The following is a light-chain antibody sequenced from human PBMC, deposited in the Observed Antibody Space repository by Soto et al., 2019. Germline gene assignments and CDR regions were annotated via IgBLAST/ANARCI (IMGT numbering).Light chain of an antibody. CDR3: QQRSNWIT. J-gene: IGKJ5*01. CDR1: QSVSSY. CDR2: DAS. Sequence: EIVLTQSPATLSLSPGDRATLSCRASQSVSSYLAWYQQKPGQAPRLLIYDASNRATGIPARFSGGGSGTDFTLTISRLEPEDFAVYYRQQRSNWITFGQVTQLEIK. V-gene: IGKV3-11*01.